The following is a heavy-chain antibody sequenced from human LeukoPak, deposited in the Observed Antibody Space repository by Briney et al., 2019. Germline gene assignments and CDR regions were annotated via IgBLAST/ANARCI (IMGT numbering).Heavy chain of an antibody. CDR1: GFTFSSYG. CDR2: IRYDGSNK. V-gene: IGHV3-30*02. CDR3: AKDLDYYDSSGYYPYYLDY. Sequence: GGSLRLSCAASGFTFSSYGMHWVRQAPGKGLEWVAFIRYDGSNKYYADSVKGRFTISRDNSKNTLYLQMNSLRAEDTAVYYCAKDLDYYDSSGYYPYYLDYWGQGTLVTVSS. D-gene: IGHD3-22*01. J-gene: IGHJ4*02.